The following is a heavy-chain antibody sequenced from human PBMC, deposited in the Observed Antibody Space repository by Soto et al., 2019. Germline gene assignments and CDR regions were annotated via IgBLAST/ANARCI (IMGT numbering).Heavy chain of an antibody. Sequence: GGSLRLSCAASGFTFSSYGMHWVRQSPGKGLEWVAVISYDGSNKYYADSVKGRFTISRDNSKNTLYLQMNSLRAEDTAVYYCAKGIAAAIYYYGMDVWGQGTTVTVSS. V-gene: IGHV3-30-3*01. CDR2: ISYDGSNK. J-gene: IGHJ6*02. CDR3: AKGIAAAIYYYGMDV. D-gene: IGHD6-13*01. CDR1: GFTFSSYG.